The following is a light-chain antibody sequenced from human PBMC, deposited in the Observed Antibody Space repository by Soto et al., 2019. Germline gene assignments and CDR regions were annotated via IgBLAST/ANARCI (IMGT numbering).Light chain of an antibody. J-gene: IGKJ4*01. V-gene: IGKV3-11*01. CDR2: DAS. Sequence: EIVLTQSPATLSLSPGERATLSCRASQSVSTYLAWYQQKPGQAPRLLIYDASNRATGIPARFSGSGSGTDVTLTISTLEPEDFAVYYCHQRSNWLTFGGGTKGESK. CDR1: QSVSTY. CDR3: HQRSNWLT.